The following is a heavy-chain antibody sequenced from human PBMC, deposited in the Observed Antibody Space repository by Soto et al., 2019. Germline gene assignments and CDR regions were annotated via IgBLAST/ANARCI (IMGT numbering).Heavy chain of an antibody. D-gene: IGHD3-22*01. CDR3: ALRSMAVVPEY. CDR1: GDSISSYY. V-gene: IGHV4-59*01. J-gene: IGHJ4*02. Sequence: QVQLQESGPGLVKPSETLSLTCAVSGDSISSYYCMWIRQPPGKGLESIGYLYYGRSANFNPSLRSRVTLYVDTSTNQCSLTLSSMTAADTAVYYCALRSMAVVPEYWGQGTLVTVSS. CDR2: LYYGRSA.